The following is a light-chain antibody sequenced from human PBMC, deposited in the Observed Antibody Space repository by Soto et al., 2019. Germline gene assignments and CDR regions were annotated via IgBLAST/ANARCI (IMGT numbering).Light chain of an antibody. CDR3: SSYAGSSNV. V-gene: IGLV2-8*01. CDR1: SSDVGGYNY. CDR2: EVN. Sequence: QSALTQAPSASGVPGQSVAISCTGTSSDVGGYNYVSWYQQHPGKAPKLMIYEVNKRPSGVPDRFSGSKSGNTASLTVSGLQAEDEADYYCSSYAGSSNVFGTGTKVTVL. J-gene: IGLJ1*01.